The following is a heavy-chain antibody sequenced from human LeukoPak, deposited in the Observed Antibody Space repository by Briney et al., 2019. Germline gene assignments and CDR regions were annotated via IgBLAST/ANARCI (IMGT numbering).Heavy chain of an antibody. CDR3: ARGPIVLRFLEWLLFPDY. D-gene: IGHD3-3*01. CDR2: ISSSSSYI. Sequence: PGGSLRLSCAASGFTFSSYSMNWVRQAPGKGLEWVSSISSSSSYIYYADSVKGRFTISRDNAKNSLYLQMNSLRAEDTAVYYCARGPIVLRFLEWLLFPDYWGQGTLVTVSS. CDR1: GFTFSSYS. V-gene: IGHV3-21*01. J-gene: IGHJ4*02.